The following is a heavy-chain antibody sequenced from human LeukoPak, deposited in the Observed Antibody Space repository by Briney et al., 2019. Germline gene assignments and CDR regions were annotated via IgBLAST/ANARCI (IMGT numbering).Heavy chain of an antibody. D-gene: IGHD6-19*01. CDR1: GGSISNYF. V-gene: IGHV4-59*12. CDR2: IYSSGST. CDR3: ARCGSSGPYYYGMDV. Sequence: PSETLSLTCSVSGGSISNYFWTWIRQPPGKGLEWIGYIYSSGSTYYNPSLKSRVTMSVDTSKNQFSLKLSSVTAADTAVYYCARCGSSGPYYYGMDVWGQGTTVTVSS. J-gene: IGHJ6*02.